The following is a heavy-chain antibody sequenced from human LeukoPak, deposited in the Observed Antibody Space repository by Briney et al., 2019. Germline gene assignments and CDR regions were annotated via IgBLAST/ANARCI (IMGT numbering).Heavy chain of an antibody. V-gene: IGHV4-34*01. CDR3: ARVYYYGSGRRFDP. Sequence: SETLSLTCAVYGGSFSGYYCSWIRQPPGKGLEWIGEINHSGSTNYNPSLKSRVTISVDTSKNQFSLKLSSVTAADTAVYYCARVYYYGSGRRFDPWGQGNLVTVSS. CDR1: GGSFSGYY. D-gene: IGHD3-10*01. CDR2: INHSGST. J-gene: IGHJ5*02.